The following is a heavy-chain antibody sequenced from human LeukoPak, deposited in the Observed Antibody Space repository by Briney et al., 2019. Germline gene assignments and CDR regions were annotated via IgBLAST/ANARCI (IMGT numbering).Heavy chain of an antibody. CDR2: IIPIFGTA. V-gene: IGHV1-69*01. CDR1: GGTFISYA. CDR3: ARVVGGYSYGRNWFDP. Sequence: GSSVKVSCKASGGTFISYAISWVRQAPGQGLEWMGGIIPIFGTANYAQKFQGRVTITADESTSTAYMELSSLRSEDTAVYYCARVVGGYSYGRNWFDPWGQGTLVTVSS. J-gene: IGHJ5*02. D-gene: IGHD5-18*01.